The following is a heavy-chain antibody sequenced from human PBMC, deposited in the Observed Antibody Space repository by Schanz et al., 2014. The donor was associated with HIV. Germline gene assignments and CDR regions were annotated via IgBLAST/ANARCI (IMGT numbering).Heavy chain of an antibody. Sequence: QVQLVQSGAEVKEPGASVKVSCKPYGYIFTGHLMHWVRQAPGQGLECMGWINPNSGATDSAQKFQGRVTMTRDTSISTAFMELSSLRSDDTAVYYCARSRYGDYPYYFDYWGQGTLVTVSS. CDR1: GYIFTGHL. J-gene: IGHJ4*02. CDR2: INPNSGAT. D-gene: IGHD4-17*01. CDR3: ARSRYGDYPYYFDY. V-gene: IGHV1-2*02.